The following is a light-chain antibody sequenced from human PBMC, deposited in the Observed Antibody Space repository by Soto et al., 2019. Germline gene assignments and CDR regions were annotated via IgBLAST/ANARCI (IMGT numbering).Light chain of an antibody. J-gene: IGKJ3*01. CDR3: QQYSSWRFT. CDR2: GAS. V-gene: IGKV3-15*01. Sequence: EIVLTQSPATLSVFPGEKATLSCGASQSVSNNLAWDHQKPGQAPRPLICGASTRATGVPPRFSGSGSGTEFTLTTGSLQYEDSSLCACQQYSSWRFTFGPGTKVPIE. CDR1: QSVSNN.